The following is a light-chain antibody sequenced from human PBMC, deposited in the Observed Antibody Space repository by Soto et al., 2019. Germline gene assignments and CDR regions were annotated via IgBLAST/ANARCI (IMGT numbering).Light chain of an antibody. CDR2: DES. CDR3: LQRSGCPWT. V-gene: IGKV3-11*01. Sequence: IVLTQSPATLSLSPGERATLSCRASQSVSSYLAWYQQKPGQAPRLLIYDESNRATDIPAKCCSSGSGTDFTLTISSLEPEDFSVYYCLQRSGCPWTFGQGTMVEIK. CDR1: QSVSSY. J-gene: IGKJ1*01.